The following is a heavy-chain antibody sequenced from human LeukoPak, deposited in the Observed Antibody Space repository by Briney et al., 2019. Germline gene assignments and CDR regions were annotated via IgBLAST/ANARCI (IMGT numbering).Heavy chain of an antibody. Sequence: GGSLRLSCAASGFTFSSYWMSWVRRAPGKGLEWVANIKQDGSEKYYVGSVKGRFTISRDNAKSSLYLQMNSLRAEDTAVYYCARDLRFYDYWGQGTLVTVPS. J-gene: IGHJ4*02. D-gene: IGHD3-3*01. V-gene: IGHV3-7*01. CDR3: ARDLRFYDY. CDR2: IKQDGSEK. CDR1: GFTFSSYW.